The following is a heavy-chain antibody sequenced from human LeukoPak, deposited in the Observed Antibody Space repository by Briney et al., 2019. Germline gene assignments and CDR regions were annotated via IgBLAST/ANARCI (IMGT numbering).Heavy chain of an antibody. D-gene: IGHD2-8*01. Sequence: ASMKVSCKASGYSFTGYYIHWVRQAPGQGLEWMGWINPNGGVTKSAQKFQGRATMTSDKTINTVYMELSGLTSDDTVLYYCARGPNHYYYMDFWGKGTTVSVSS. J-gene: IGHJ6*03. CDR2: INPNGGVT. V-gene: IGHV1-2*02. CDR3: ARGPNHYYYMDF. CDR1: GYSFTGYY.